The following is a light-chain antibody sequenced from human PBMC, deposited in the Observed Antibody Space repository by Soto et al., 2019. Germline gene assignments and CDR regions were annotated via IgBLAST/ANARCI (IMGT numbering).Light chain of an antibody. CDR2: EVS. Sequence: QSALTQPASVSGSPGQSITISCTGTSSDVGGYNYVSWYQQHPGKAPKLMIYEVSNRPSGVSHRFSGSKSGNTASLTISGLQSDDEADYYCSSYTSSRTYVFGTGTKLTVL. J-gene: IGLJ1*01. CDR3: SSYTSSRTYV. V-gene: IGLV2-14*01. CDR1: SSDVGGYNY.